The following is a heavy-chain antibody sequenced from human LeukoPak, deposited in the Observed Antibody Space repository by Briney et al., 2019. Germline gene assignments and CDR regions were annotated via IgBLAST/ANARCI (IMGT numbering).Heavy chain of an antibody. CDR2: IRYDGSNK. CDR1: GFIFSNYG. V-gene: IGHV3-30*02. CDR3: AKADDNWNDFDY. J-gene: IGHJ4*02. Sequence: GGSLRLSSAASGFIFSNYGMHWVRQAPGKGLEWVSFIRYDGSNKYCADSVKGRFTISRDNSKNTLYLQMNSLRPEDTAVYCCAKADDNWNDFDYWGQGTPVTVSS. D-gene: IGHD1-20*01.